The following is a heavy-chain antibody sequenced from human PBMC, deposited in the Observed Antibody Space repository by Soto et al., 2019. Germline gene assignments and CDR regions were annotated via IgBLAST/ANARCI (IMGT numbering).Heavy chain of an antibody. J-gene: IGHJ4*02. Sequence: EVQLLQSGGGLVQPGGSLRLSGAAAGFTFNIYAMAWVRQAPGKGLDWVSGITGSGGGTYYADSVMGRFTISRDNSKNTLYLQMNSLRAEDTATYDCAKESGDDSSGYSWSPCHYWGQGTLVTVAS. CDR3: AKESGDDSSGYSWSPCHY. CDR2: ITGSGGGT. CDR1: GFTFNIYA. V-gene: IGHV3-23*01. D-gene: IGHD3-22*01.